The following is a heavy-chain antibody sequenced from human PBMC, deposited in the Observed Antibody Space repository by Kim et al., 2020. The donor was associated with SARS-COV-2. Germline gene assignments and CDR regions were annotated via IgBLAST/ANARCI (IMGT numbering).Heavy chain of an antibody. D-gene: IGHD3-3*01. CDR2: IYWNDDR. CDR1: GFSLSTSGVG. J-gene: IGHJ4*02. CDR3: AHSTSTYYDFWSGYFFSYFDY. V-gene: IGHV2-5*01. Sequence: SGPTLVKPTQTLTLTCTFSGFSLSTSGVGVGWIRQPPGKALEWLTLIYWNDDRRYSPSLKSRLTITKDTSKNQVVLTMTNLDPVDTATYYCAHSTSTYYDFWSGYFFSYFDYWGQGTLVTVSS.